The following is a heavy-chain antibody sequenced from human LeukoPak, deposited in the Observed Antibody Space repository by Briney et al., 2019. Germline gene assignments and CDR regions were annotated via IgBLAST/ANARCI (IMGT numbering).Heavy chain of an antibody. D-gene: IGHD1-26*01. J-gene: IGHJ4*02. Sequence: SLRLSCAASGFTFDDYAMHWVRQAPGKGLEWVSGISWNSGSIGYADSVKGRFTISRDNAKNSLYLQMNSLRAEDTALYYCAKDIGSGSYYIGRFDYWGQGTLVTVSS. CDR3: AKDIGSGSYYIGRFDY. CDR2: ISWNSGSI. CDR1: GFTFDDYA. V-gene: IGHV3-9*01.